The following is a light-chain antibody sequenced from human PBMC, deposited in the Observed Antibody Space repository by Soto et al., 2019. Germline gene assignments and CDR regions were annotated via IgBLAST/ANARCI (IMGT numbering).Light chain of an antibody. CDR1: QSVNSY. CDR2: DAS. CDR3: QHSSNWPKT. Sequence: EVVLTQSPATLSLSPGERATLSCRASQSVNSYLAWYQQRPGQAPRLLIYDASNRATGIPARFSGSGSGTEFTLTIISLEPVDFDFYYCQHSSNWPKTFGPGTKVDIK. J-gene: IGKJ3*01. V-gene: IGKV3-11*01.